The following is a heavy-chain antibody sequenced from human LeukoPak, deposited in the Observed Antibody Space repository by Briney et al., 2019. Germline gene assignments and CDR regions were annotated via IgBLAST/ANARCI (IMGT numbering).Heavy chain of an antibody. CDR3: AKTDSSDYPYYFDY. CDR2: ISGSGGRT. J-gene: IGHJ4*02. D-gene: IGHD3-22*01. CDR1: GFTFSSYA. Sequence: GGSLRLSCAASGFTFSSYAMSWVRQAPGRGLEWVSGISGSGGRTYYADSVKGRFTVSRDNSKSTLYLQMNSLRAEDTAVYYCAKTDSSDYPYYFDYWGQGTLVTVSS. V-gene: IGHV3-23*01.